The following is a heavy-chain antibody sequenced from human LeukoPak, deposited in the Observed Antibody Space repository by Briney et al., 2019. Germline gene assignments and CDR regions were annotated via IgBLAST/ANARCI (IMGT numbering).Heavy chain of an antibody. D-gene: IGHD3-10*01. Sequence: SETLSLTCTVSGGSISTYYWSCIRQPPGKGLEWIGYIYYSGNTVYNPSLKSRVTMSVDTSKNQFSLRLSSVTTADTAVYYCARVGSYNFDYWGQGTLVTVSS. J-gene: IGHJ4*02. V-gene: IGHV4-59*01. CDR1: GGSISTYY. CDR3: ARVGSYNFDY. CDR2: IYYSGNT.